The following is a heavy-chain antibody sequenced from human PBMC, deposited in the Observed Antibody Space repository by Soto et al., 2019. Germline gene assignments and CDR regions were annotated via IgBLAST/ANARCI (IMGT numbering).Heavy chain of an antibody. CDR3: ARPRATIDSCFDY. D-gene: IGHD5-12*01. J-gene: IGHJ4*02. V-gene: IGHV1-69*13. CDR2: IIPIFGTA. Sequence: ASVKVSCKASGGTFSSYAISWVRQAPGQGLEWMGGIIPIFGTANYAQKFQGRVTITADESTSTAYMELSSLRSEDTAVYYCARPRATIDSCFDYWGQGTLVTVSS. CDR1: GGTFSSYA.